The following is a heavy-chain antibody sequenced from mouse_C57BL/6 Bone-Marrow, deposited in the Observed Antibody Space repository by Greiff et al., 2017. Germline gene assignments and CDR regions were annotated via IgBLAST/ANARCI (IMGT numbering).Heavy chain of an antibody. J-gene: IGHJ2*01. Sequence: VQLQQSGAELVRPGASVTLSCKASGYTFTDYEMHWVKQTPVHGLEWIGAIDPETGGPAYNQKFKGKAILTADKSSSTAYMELRSLTSEDSAVYYCTRSPYGNFYFDYWGQGTTLTVSS. CDR2: IDPETGGP. CDR1: GYTFTDYE. V-gene: IGHV1-15*01. CDR3: TRSPYGNFYFDY. D-gene: IGHD2-1*01.